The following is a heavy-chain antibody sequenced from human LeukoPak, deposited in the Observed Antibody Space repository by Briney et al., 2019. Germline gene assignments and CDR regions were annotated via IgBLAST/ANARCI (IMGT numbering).Heavy chain of an antibody. CDR3: AREFWSGYLRYYFDY. J-gene: IGHJ4*02. CDR1: GFTFTSYW. D-gene: IGHD3-3*01. CDR2: IKQDGSEK. V-gene: IGHV3-7*01. Sequence: PGGSLRLSCAASGFTFTSYWMSWVRQAPGKGLEWVANIKQDGSEKYYVDSVKGRFTISRDNAKNSLYLQMNSLRAEDTAVYYCAREFWSGYLRYYFDYWGQGTLVTVSS.